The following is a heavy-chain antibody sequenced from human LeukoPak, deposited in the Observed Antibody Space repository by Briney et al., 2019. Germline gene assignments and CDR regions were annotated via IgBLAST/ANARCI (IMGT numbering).Heavy chain of an antibody. J-gene: IGHJ4*02. CDR2: IYTSGST. CDR1: GGSISSYY. Sequence: SETLSLTCTVSGGSISSYYWSWIRQPAGKGLEWIGRIYTSGSTNYNPSLKSRVTMSVDTSKNQFSLKLSSVTAADTAVYYCARGDALAVAGLFDYWGQGTLVTVSS. D-gene: IGHD6-19*01. V-gene: IGHV4-4*07. CDR3: ARGDALAVAGLFDY.